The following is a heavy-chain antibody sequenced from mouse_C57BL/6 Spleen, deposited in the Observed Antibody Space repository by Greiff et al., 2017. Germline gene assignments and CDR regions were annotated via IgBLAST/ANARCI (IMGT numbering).Heavy chain of an antibody. CDR2: IYPRSGNT. V-gene: IGHV1-81*01. D-gene: IGHD1-1*01. Sequence: QVQLQQSGAELARPGASVKLSCKASGYTFTSYGISWVKQRTGQGLEWIGEIYPRSGNTYYNEKFKGKATLTADKSSSTAYMGLRSLTSEDSAVYFCARWEFITTVVATKDAMDYWGQGTSVTVSS. CDR3: ARWEFITTVVATKDAMDY. CDR1: GYTFTSYG. J-gene: IGHJ4*01.